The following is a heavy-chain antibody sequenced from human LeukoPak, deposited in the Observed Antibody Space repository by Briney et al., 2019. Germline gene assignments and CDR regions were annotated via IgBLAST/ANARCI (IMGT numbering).Heavy chain of an antibody. CDR1: GFTFSSYA. D-gene: IGHD2/OR15-2a*01. V-gene: IGHV3-23*01. CDR2: ISGSGGST. CDR3: ARDLFLPTWTLPSSYYYYGMDV. Sequence: GGSLRLSCAASGFTFSSYAMSWVRQAPGKGLEWVSAISGSGGSTYYADSVKGRFTISRDNSKNTLYPQMNSLRAEDTAVYYCARDLFLPTWTLPSSYYYYGMDVWGQGTTVTVSS. J-gene: IGHJ6*02.